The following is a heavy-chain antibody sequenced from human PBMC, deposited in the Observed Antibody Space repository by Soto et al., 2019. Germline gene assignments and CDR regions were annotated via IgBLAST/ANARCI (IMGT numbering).Heavy chain of an antibody. V-gene: IGHV3-11*01. CDR2: ISSSGSTI. CDR1: GFTFSDYY. Sequence: GGSLRLSCAASGFTFSDYYMSWIRQAPGKGLEWVSYISSSGSTIYYADSVKGRFTISRDNAKNSLYLQMNSLRAEDTAVYYCARGLWLWELNDSGWFDPWGQGTLVTVSS. J-gene: IGHJ5*02. D-gene: IGHD3-10*01. CDR3: ARGLWLWELNDSGWFDP.